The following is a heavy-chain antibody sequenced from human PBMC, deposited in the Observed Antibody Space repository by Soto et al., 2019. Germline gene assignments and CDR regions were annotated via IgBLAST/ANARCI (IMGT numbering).Heavy chain of an antibody. CDR2: IFSNDEK. CDR1: GFSLSNARMG. CDR3: ARIPNSGSYYYYYGMDV. J-gene: IGHJ6*02. Sequence: QVTLKESGPVLVKPTETLTLTCTVSGFSLSNARMGVSWLRQPPGKDLEWLAHIFSNDEKSYSTSLKSRLTISKDTSKRQVVLTMTNMDPVDTATYYCARIPNSGSYYYYYGMDVWGQGTTVTVSS. D-gene: IGHD1-26*01. V-gene: IGHV2-26*01.